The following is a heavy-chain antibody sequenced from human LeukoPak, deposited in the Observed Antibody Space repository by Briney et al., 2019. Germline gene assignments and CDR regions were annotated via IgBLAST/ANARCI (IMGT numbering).Heavy chain of an antibody. CDR2: IYYSGST. Sequence: PSETLSLTCTVSGGSISSYYWSWIRQPPGKGLEWIGYIYYSGSTNYNPSLKSRVTISVDTSKNQFSLKLSSVTAADTAVYYCALDYGGNHGFDPWGQGTLVTVSS. D-gene: IGHD4-23*01. CDR1: GGSISSYY. CDR3: ALDYGGNHGFDP. J-gene: IGHJ5*02. V-gene: IGHV4-59*01.